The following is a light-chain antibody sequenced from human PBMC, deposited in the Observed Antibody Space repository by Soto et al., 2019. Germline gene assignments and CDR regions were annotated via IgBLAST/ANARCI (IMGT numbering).Light chain of an antibody. CDR3: QQYGSSPT. V-gene: IGKV3-20*01. CDR1: QSVSSSY. Sequence: EIVLTQSPGTLSLSPGERATLSFRASQSVSSSYLAWYQQKPGQAPRLLIYGASSRATGIPDRFSGSGSGTDFTLTISRLEPEDFAVYYCQQYGSSPTFGQGTTGDTK. J-gene: IGKJ1*01. CDR2: GAS.